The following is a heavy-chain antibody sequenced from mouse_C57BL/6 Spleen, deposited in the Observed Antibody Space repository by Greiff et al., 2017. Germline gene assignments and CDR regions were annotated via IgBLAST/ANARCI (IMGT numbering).Heavy chain of an antibody. V-gene: IGHV5-17*01. Sequence: EVHLVESGGGLVKPGGSLKLSCAASGFPFSDYGMHWVRQAPEKGLEWVAYISSGSSTIYYADTVKGRLTISRDNAKNTLFLQMTSLRSEDTAMYYCARAYYSNRFAYWGQGTLVTVSA. CDR1: GFPFSDYG. D-gene: IGHD2-5*01. J-gene: IGHJ3*01. CDR3: ARAYYSNRFAY. CDR2: ISSGSSTI.